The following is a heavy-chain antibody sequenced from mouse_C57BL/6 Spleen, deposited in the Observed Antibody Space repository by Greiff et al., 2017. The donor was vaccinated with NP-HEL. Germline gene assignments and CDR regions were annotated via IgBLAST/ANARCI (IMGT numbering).Heavy chain of an antibody. V-gene: IGHV1-72*01. Sequence: QVHVKQPGAELVKPGASVKLSCKASGYTFTSYWMHWVKQRPGRGLEWIGRIDPNSGGTKYNEKFKSKATLTVDKPSSTAYMQLSSLTSEDSAVYYCARECIITTVVATPFAYWGQGTLVTVSA. CDR3: ARECIITTVVATPFAY. D-gene: IGHD1-1*01. CDR1: GYTFTSYW. CDR2: IDPNSGGT. J-gene: IGHJ3*01.